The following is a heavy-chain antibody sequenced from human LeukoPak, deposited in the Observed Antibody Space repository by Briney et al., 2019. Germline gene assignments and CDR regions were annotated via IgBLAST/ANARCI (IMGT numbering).Heavy chain of an antibody. Sequence: PGGSLRLSCATSGFSFSSYAMSWVRQAPGKGLEWVSAFSGSGGGTYYADSVKGRFTISRDDSKNTLYLQMNSLRTEDTAVYYCVKDANYALGRFLTFDYWGQGTLVTVSS. CDR1: GFSFSSYA. D-gene: IGHD3-16*01. CDR2: FSGSGGGT. J-gene: IGHJ4*02. CDR3: VKDANYALGRFLTFDY. V-gene: IGHV3-23*01.